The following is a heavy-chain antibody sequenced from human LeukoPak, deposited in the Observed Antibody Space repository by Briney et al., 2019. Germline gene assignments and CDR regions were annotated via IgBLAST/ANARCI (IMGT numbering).Heavy chain of an antibody. CDR1: GFTVNTKY. CDR3: AKARPNWNWGFDY. J-gene: IGHJ4*02. Sequence: GGSLRLSCAVSGFTVNTKYMTWVRQAPGKGLEWVSAISGSGGSTYYADSVKGRFTISRDNSKNTLYLQMNSLRAEDTAVYYCAKARPNWNWGFDYWGQGTLVTVSS. V-gene: IGHV3-23*01. CDR2: ISGSGGST. D-gene: IGHD1-7*01.